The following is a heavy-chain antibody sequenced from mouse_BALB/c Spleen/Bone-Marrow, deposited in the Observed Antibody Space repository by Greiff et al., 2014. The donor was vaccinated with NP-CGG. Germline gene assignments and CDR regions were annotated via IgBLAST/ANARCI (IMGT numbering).Heavy chain of an antibody. Sequence: QVQLQQSGAELVRPGTSVKVSCKASGYAFTNYLIEWVKQRPGQGLEWIGVINPGSGSSNYNENFKGKATLTADRSSSTAYMLLSSLTSDDSAVYFCARLRGYDVGPFAFWGQGTLVTVSA. CDR1: GYAFTNYL. CDR3: ARLRGYDVGPFAF. V-gene: IGHV1-54*01. J-gene: IGHJ3*01. D-gene: IGHD2-2*01. CDR2: INPGSGSS.